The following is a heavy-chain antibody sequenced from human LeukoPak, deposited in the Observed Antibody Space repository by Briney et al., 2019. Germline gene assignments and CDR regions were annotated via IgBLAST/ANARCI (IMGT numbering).Heavy chain of an antibody. J-gene: IGHJ3*02. CDR3: ERSTIVVVTAQVHDAFDI. CDR1: GFSLSTSGMR. Sequence: SGPTLVNPTQTLTLTCTFSGFSLSTSGMRVSWIRQPPGKALEWLARIDWDDDKFYSTSLKTRLTISKDTSKNQVVLTMTTMDPVDTATYYCERSTIVVVTAQVHDAFDIWGQGTMVTVSS. V-gene: IGHV2-70*04. CDR2: IDWDDDK. D-gene: IGHD2-21*02.